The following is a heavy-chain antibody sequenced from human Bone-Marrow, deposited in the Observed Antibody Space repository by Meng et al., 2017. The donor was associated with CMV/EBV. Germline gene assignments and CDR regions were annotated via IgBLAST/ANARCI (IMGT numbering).Heavy chain of an antibody. CDR3: ARAAYSYDFWSGYYGFDP. J-gene: IGHJ5*02. CDR2: IIPIFGTA. D-gene: IGHD3-3*01. Sequence: SVKVSCKASGGTFSSYAISWVRQAPGQGLEWMGGIIPIFGTANYAQKFQGRVTITTDESTSTAYMELSSLRSEDTAVYYCARAAYSYDFWSGYYGFDPWGQGTLVTVS. CDR1: GGTFSSYA. V-gene: IGHV1-69*05.